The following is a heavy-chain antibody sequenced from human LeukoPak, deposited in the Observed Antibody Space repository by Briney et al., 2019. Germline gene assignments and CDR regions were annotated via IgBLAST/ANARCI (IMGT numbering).Heavy chain of an antibody. D-gene: IGHD3-10*01. Sequence: GGSLRLSCAASGFTFSSYAMAWVRQAPGKGLEWVSSITGSGDSTYYADSLKGRFTISRDDSKTTLYLQMHSLRDEDTAVYYCAKKTSGKKLPFDYWGQGTLVTVSS. CDR1: GFTFSSYA. V-gene: IGHV3-23*01. CDR2: ITGSGDST. J-gene: IGHJ4*02. CDR3: AKKTSGKKLPFDY.